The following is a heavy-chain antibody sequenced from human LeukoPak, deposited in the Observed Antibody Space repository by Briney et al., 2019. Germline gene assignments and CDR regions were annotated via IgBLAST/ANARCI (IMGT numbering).Heavy chain of an antibody. CDR3: ARVGDDGYGVLHH. CDR1: GASISSDTYF. D-gene: IGHD5-24*01. V-gene: IGHV4-61*02. J-gene: IGHJ5*02. Sequence: SETLSLTCTVSGASISSDTYFWSWIRQPAGKGLEWIGRISSTGRTDYNPSLTSRVTISIDTSKNQLSMQLNSVTAADTAVYYCARVGDDGYGVLHHWGEGP. CDR2: ISSTGRT.